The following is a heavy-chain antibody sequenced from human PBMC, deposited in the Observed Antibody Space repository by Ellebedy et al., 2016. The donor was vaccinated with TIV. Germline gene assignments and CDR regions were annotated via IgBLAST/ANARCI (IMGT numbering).Heavy chain of an antibody. CDR3: VREVIGEQQKSYFDS. Sequence: PGGSLRLSCAVSGFSSSNYWMSWVRQAPGKGLQWVANIRRDGGEKYYAGSVKGRFTISRDNAKNSLFLQVNSLRAEDTAVYYCVREVIGEQQKSYFDSWGQGTLVTVSS. CDR2: IRRDGGEK. V-gene: IGHV3-7*03. D-gene: IGHD2-21*01. J-gene: IGHJ4*02. CDR1: GFSSSNYW.